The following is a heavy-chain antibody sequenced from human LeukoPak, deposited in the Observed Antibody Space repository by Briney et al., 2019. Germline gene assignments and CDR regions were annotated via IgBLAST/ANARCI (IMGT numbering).Heavy chain of an antibody. V-gene: IGHV3-21*01. CDR1: GFTFSSYS. J-gene: IGHJ3*02. CDR3: ARRASDAFDI. CDR2: ISSSSSYI. Sequence: PGGSLRLSCAASGFTFSSYSMNWVRQAPGKELEWVSSISSSSSYIYYADSVKGRFTISRDNAKNSLYLQMNSLRAEDTAVYYCARRASDAFDIWGQGTMVTVSS.